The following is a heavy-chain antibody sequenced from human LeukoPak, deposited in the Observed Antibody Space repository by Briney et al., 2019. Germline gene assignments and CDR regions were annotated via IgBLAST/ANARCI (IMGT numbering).Heavy chain of an antibody. D-gene: IGHD6-13*01. CDR1: GVSISSYY. V-gene: IGHV4-59*01. J-gene: IGHJ6*03. CDR2: IHYSGST. Sequence: PSETLSLTCTVSGVSISSYYWTWIRQPPGKGLEWIGYIHYSGSTNYNPSLKSRVTISVDTSKNQFSLKLSSVTAADTAVYYCARTTEAHSWRTRYYDYYMDVWGKGTTVTVSS. CDR3: ARTTEAHSWRTRYYDYYMDV.